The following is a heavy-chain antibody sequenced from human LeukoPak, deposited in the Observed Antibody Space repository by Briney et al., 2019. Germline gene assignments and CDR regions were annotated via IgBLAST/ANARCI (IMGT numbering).Heavy chain of an antibody. J-gene: IGHJ5*02. CDR3: AKDGETGGSGWSVSWFDP. D-gene: IGHD6-19*01. V-gene: IGHV3-23*01. CDR1: GFTFSSYA. Sequence: GGSLRLSCAASGFTFSSYAMSWVRQAPGKGLEWVSAISGSGGSTYYADSVKGRFTISRDNSKNTLYLQMNSLRAEDTAVYYCAKDGETGGSGWSVSWFDPWGQGTLVTVSS. CDR2: ISGSGGST.